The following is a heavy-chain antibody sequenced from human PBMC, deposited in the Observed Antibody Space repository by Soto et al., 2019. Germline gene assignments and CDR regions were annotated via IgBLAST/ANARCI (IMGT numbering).Heavy chain of an antibody. Sequence: QVQLQESGPGLVKPSETLSLTCTVSGGSISSYYWSWIRQPPGKGLEWIGYIHYSGRTNYNPSLESRVTISIDTSKNQFSLKLRSVTAADTALYYCTRGNGWYFSWGQGTLVSVSS. CDR3: TRGNGWYFS. J-gene: IGHJ5*02. CDR1: GGSISSYY. CDR2: IHYSGRT. V-gene: IGHV4-59*01. D-gene: IGHD6-19*01.